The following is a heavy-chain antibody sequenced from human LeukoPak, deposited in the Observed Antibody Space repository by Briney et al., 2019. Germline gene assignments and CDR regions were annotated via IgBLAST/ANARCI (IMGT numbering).Heavy chain of an antibody. V-gene: IGHV3-23*01. CDR2: ISGSGGST. D-gene: IGHD6-19*01. CDR3: AKDPSSGWYEHYFDY. CDR1: GFTFSNNA. Sequence: GGSLRLSCAASGFTFSNNAMSWVRQAPGKGLEWVSAISGSGGSTYYADSVKGRFTISRDNSKNTLYLQMNSLRAEDTAVYYCAKDPSSGWYEHYFDYWGQGTLVTVSS. J-gene: IGHJ4*02.